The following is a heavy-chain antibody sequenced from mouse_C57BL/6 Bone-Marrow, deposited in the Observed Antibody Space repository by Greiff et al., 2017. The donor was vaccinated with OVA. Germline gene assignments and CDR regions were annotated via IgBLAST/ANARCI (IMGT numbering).Heavy chain of an antibody. CDR1: GYTFTDYY. Sequence: QVHVKQSGAELVRPGASVKLSCKASGYTFTDYYINWVKQRPGQGLEWIARIYPGSGNTYYNEKFKGKATLTAEKSSSTAYMQLSSLTSEDSAVYFCAVGSSYLWYFDVWGIGTTVTVSS. D-gene: IGHD1-1*01. J-gene: IGHJ1*03. CDR3: AVGSSYLWYFDV. CDR2: IYPGSGNT. V-gene: IGHV1-76*01.